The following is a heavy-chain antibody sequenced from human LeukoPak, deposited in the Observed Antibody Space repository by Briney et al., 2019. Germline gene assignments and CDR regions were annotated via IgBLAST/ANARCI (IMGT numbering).Heavy chain of an antibody. V-gene: IGHV4-59*01. Sequence: SETLSLTCTVSGGSISTSYWNWVRQPPGKGLEWIGYILYSGSTNYNPSLESRVTISVDTSKNQFSLKLSSVTAADTAVYYCARASSGSYYSRFDYWGQGTLVTVSS. CDR2: ILYSGST. J-gene: IGHJ4*02. D-gene: IGHD1-26*01. CDR1: GGSISTSY. CDR3: ARASSGSYYSRFDY.